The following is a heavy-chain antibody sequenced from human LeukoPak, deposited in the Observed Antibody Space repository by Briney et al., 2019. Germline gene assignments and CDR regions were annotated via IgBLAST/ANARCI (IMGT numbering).Heavy chain of an antibody. J-gene: IGHJ4*02. V-gene: IGHV3-30*01. D-gene: IGHD3-10*01. CDR1: GFTFSSYA. CDR2: ISYDGSNK. Sequence: GRSLRLSCAASGFTFSSYAMHWVRQAPGKGLEWVAVISYDGSNKYYADSVKGRFTISRDNSKNTLYPQMNSLRAEDTAVYYCARDFGARWPRGIDYWGQGTLVTVSS. CDR3: ARDFGARWPRGIDY.